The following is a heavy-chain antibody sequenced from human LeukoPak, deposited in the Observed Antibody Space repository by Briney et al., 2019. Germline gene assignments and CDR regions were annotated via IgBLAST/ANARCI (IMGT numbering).Heavy chain of an antibody. CDR3: ARTVAGTRSEWFDP. CDR1: GGSISSYY. Sequence: PSETLSLTCTVSGGSISSYYWSWVRQPPGKGLEWIGYIYYSGSTNYNPSLKSRVTISVDTSKNQFSLKLSSVTAADTAVYYCARTVAGTRSEWFDPWGQGTLVTVSS. CDR2: IYYSGST. V-gene: IGHV4-59*08. J-gene: IGHJ5*02. D-gene: IGHD6-19*01.